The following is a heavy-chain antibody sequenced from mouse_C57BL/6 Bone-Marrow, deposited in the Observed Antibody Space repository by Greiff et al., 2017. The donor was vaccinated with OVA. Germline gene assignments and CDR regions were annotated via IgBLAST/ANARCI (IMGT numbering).Heavy chain of an antibody. J-gene: IGHJ4*01. CDR2: IRSKSNNYAT. CDR3: VRGQGYLLSYAMDY. D-gene: IGHD2-1*01. V-gene: IGHV10-1*01. CDR1: GFSFNTYA. Sequence: EVKVEESGGGLVQPKGSLKLSCAASGFSFNTYAMNWVRQAPGKGLEWVARIRSKSNNYATYYADSVKDRFTISRDDSESMLYLQMNNLKTEDTAMYYCVRGQGYLLSYAMDYWGQGTSVTVSS.